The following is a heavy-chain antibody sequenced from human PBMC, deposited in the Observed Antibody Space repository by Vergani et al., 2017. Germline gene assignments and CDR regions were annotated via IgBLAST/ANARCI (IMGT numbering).Heavy chain of an antibody. CDR1: GCRFSSYS. V-gene: IGHV3-21*02. CDR3: ARDVLSYGMDV. CDR2: ISSSSSYI. J-gene: IGHJ6*02. D-gene: IGHD3-16*02. Sequence: VQMVESGGGVVQPGRSLRLSCAVSGCRFSSYSMNWVRQAPGKGLEWVSSISSSSSYIYYADSVKGRFTISRDNAKNSLYLQMNSLRAEDTAVYYCARDVLSYGMDVWGQGTTVTVSS.